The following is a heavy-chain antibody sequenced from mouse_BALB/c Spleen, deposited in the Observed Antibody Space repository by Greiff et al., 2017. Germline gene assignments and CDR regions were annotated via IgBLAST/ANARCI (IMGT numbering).Heavy chain of an antibody. CDR2: IYPGDGDT. Sequence: QVQLQQSGPELVKPGASVKISCKASGYAFSSSWMNWVKQRPGQGLEWIGRIYPGDGDTNYNGKFKGKATLTADKSSSTAYMQLSSLTSVDSAVYFCASPTKFAYWGQGTLVTVSA. CDR3: ASPTKFAY. CDR1: GYAFSSSW. V-gene: IGHV1-82*01. J-gene: IGHJ3*01.